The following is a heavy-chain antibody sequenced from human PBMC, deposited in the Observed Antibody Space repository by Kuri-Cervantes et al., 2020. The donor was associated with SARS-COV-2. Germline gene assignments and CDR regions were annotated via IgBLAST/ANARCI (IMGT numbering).Heavy chain of an antibody. D-gene: IGHD6-19*01. CDR1: GGSISSGSYY. J-gene: IGHJ4*02. CDR2: LYTSGST. V-gene: IGHV4-61*02. CDR3: ARGIAVAGAKYFDY. Sequence: SETLSLTCTVSGGSISSGSYYWTWIRQPAGKGLEWIGRLYTSGSTNYNPSLKSRVTISADTSKNQLSLNLSSVTAADTAVYYCARGIAVAGAKYFDYWGQGTLVTVSS.